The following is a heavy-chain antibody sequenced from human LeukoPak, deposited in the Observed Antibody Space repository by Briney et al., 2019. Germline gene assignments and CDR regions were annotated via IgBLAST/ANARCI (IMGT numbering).Heavy chain of an antibody. V-gene: IGHV1-46*01. Sequence: ASVKVSCKASGYTFTSYYMHWVRQAPGQGLEWMGIINPSGGSTSYAQKFQGRVTMTRDTSTSTVYMELSSLRSEDTAVYYCARAPKGKIGIRSGYDYNYWGQGTLVTVSS. CDR1: GYTFTSYY. J-gene: IGHJ4*02. CDR3: ARAPKGKIGIRSGYDYNY. CDR2: INPSGGST. D-gene: IGHD5-12*01.